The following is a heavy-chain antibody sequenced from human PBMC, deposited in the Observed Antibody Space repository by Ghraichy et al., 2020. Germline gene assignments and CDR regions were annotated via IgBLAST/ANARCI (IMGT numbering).Heavy chain of an antibody. J-gene: IGHJ6*02. D-gene: IGHD3-3*01. Sequence: GESLNISCAASGFTVSSNYMSWVRQAPGKGLEWVSVINSGGSTYYADSVKGRFTISRDNSKNTLYLQMNSLRAEDTAVYYCASAPPGFLEDYYYYYGMDVWGQGTTVTVSS. CDR1: GFTVSSNY. V-gene: IGHV3-53*01. CDR3: ASAPPGFLEDYYYYYGMDV. CDR2: INSGGST.